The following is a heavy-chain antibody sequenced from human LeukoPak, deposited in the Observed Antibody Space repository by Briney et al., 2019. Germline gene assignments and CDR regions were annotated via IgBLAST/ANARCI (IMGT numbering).Heavy chain of an antibody. CDR2: INPKSGDT. Sequence: GASVKVSCTASGYTFINYYMHWVRQAPGQSLEWMGWINPKSGDTNYAQKFQGRVTMTKDTSISTAYMELNTLTSDDTAMYYCVPSNSFEYYFDYWGQGTLVTVSS. V-gene: IGHV1-2*02. D-gene: IGHD3-16*01. CDR3: VPSNSFEYYFDY. J-gene: IGHJ4*02. CDR1: GYTFINYY.